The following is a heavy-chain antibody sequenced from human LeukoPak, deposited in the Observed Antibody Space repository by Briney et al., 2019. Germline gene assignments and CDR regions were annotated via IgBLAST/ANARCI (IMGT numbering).Heavy chain of an antibody. CDR3: AKDRGVVVPAAKALYYYYGMDV. D-gene: IGHD2-2*01. CDR1: GFTFSSYA. Sequence: PGGSLRLSCAASGFTFSSYAMSWVRQAPGKGLEWVSAISGSGGSTYYADSVKGRFTISRDNSKNTLYLQMNSLRAEDTAVYYCAKDRGVVVPAAKALYYYYGMDVWGQGTTVTVSS. V-gene: IGHV3-23*01. CDR2: ISGSGGST. J-gene: IGHJ6*02.